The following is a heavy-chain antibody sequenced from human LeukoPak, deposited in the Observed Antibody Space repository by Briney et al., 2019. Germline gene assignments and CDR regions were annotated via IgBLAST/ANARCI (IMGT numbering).Heavy chain of an antibody. D-gene: IGHD3-3*02. CDR1: GYTFTSYY. V-gene: IGHV1-46*01. J-gene: IGHJ3*02. Sequence: ASVKVSCKASGYTFTSYYMHWVRQAPGQGLEWVGIINPSGGSTSYAQKFQGRVTMTRDMSTSTVYMGLSSLRSEDTAVYYCARGALNDAFDIWGQGTMVTVSS. CDR3: ARGALNDAFDI. CDR2: INPSGGST.